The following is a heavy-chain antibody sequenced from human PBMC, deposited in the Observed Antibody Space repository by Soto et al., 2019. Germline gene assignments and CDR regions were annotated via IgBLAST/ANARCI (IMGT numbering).Heavy chain of an antibody. V-gene: IGHV6-1*01. D-gene: IGHD6-19*01. J-gene: IGHJ3*02. CDR2: TYYRSKWYN. CDR3: ARASGAVASTRRPNDAFLI. Sequence: SQTLSLTCAISGDSVSSNSAAWNWFRQSPSRGLEWLGGTYYRSKWYNDYAVSVKSRITINPDTSKNQFSLQLNSVTPEDTAVYYCARASGAVASTRRPNDAFLISGQRTIVTV. CDR1: GDSVSSNSAA.